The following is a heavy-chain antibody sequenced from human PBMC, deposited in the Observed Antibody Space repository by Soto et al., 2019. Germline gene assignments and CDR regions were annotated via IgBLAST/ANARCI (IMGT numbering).Heavy chain of an antibody. CDR2: FSGGGGGT. CDR1: GFTLGVYG. J-gene: IGHJ4*02. Sequence: EVQLLQSGGGLVQPGGSLRLSCAVSGFTLGVYGVTWVRQTPTKGLKWVAGFSGGGGGTFYADSVKGRFTISRDSSTAYLQMNSLRSEDTAVYFCTRWNGYGDSWGQGTLVSVSS. D-gene: IGHD1-1*01. V-gene: IGHV3-23*01. CDR3: TRWNGYGDS.